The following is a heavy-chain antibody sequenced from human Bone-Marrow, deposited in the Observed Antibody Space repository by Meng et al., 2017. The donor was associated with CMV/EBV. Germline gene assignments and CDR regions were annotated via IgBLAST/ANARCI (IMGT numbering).Heavy chain of an antibody. J-gene: IGHJ4*02. CDR1: GYTFSYYD. V-gene: IGHV1-8*01. D-gene: IGHD2-2*02. CDR2: MNPNRGNT. Sequence: ASVKVSCKASGYTFSYYDIIWVRQASGQGLEWVGWMNPNRGNTAYAQKFQGRVTMTRDTSTSIAYMELSSLRSGDTAVYYCARRGGTDCSSTSCYTAFDYWGQGPLVTVYS. CDR3: ARRGGTDCSSTSCYTAFDY.